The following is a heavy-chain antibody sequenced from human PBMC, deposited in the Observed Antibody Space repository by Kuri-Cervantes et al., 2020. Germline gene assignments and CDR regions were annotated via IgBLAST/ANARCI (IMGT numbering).Heavy chain of an antibody. D-gene: IGHD5-18*01. CDR3: GRQSGYNYGLIDY. CDR2: IYYSGST. Sequence: SETLSLTCTVSGGSISRSSYYWAWIRHPPGKGLEWIGNIYYSGSTYYNPSLKSRVTISVDTSKNQFSLKLSSVIAADTAVYYCGRQSGYNYGLIDYWGQGTLVTVSS. J-gene: IGHJ4*02. V-gene: IGHV4-39*01. CDR1: GGSISRSSYY.